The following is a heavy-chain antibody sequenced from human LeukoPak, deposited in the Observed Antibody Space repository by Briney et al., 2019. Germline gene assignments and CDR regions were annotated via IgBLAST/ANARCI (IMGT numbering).Heavy chain of an antibody. Sequence: ASVRVSSRPSGYTFTTYNMQWVGQAPGRGLEGRGIINPSGDSTSYAQKFQGRVTMTRDTSTTTVYMNLRSLRSEDTAVYYCARGRYYTDTSGFSPLDPWGQGTLVTVSS. CDR3: ARGRYYTDTSGFSPLDP. V-gene: IGHV1-46*01. J-gene: IGHJ5*02. CDR2: INPSGDST. D-gene: IGHD3-22*01. CDR1: GYTFTTYN.